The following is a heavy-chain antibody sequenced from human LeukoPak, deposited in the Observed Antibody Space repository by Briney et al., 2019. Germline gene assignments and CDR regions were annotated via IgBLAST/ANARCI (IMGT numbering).Heavy chain of an antibody. CDR2: IGTAGDT. CDR3: AREEEGSFDY. Sequence: PGGPLRLSCAASGFTFSSYDMHWVRQATGKGLEWVSAIGTAGDTYYPGSVKGRFTISRENAKNSSYLQMNSLRAEDTAVYYCAREEEGSFDYWGQGTLVTVSS. CDR1: GFTFSSYD. V-gene: IGHV3-13*01. J-gene: IGHJ4*02.